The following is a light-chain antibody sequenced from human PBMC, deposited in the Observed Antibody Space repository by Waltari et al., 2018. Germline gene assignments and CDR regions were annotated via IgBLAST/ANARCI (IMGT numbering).Light chain of an antibody. CDR1: YSNVGSYRF. V-gene: IGLV2-23*01. J-gene: IGLJ1*01. CDR2: EGR. CDR3: SSYAGGSTYV. Sequence: QSALTQPASVSGSLGQSITIPCTGTYSNVGSYRFVSWYQQHPDKAPKLMISEGRKRPSGVSNRFSGSKSGNTASLTISGLQAEDEADYYCSSYAGGSTYVFGTGTKVTVL.